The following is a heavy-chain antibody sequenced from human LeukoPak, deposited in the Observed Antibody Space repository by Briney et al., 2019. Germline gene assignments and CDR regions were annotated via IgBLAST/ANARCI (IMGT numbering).Heavy chain of an antibody. Sequence: PSETLSLTCSVSVVSMNGYYWSWLRQSAGNRLEWIGHVDSSGNTNYNPSLGSRVTMSVDTSKKQFSLKLTSVTAADTAVYYCAREMNDFWSGYLGGFDYWGQGTLVTVSS. CDR3: AREMNDFWSGYLGGFDY. CDR2: VDSSGNT. J-gene: IGHJ4*02. D-gene: IGHD3-3*01. CDR1: VVSMNGYY. V-gene: IGHV4-4*07.